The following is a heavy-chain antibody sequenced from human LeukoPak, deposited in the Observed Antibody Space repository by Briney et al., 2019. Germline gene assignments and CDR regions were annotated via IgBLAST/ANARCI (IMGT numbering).Heavy chain of an antibody. J-gene: IGHJ3*02. D-gene: IGHD1-26*01. CDR2: IYYNGNT. V-gene: IGHV4-30-4*01. CDR3: ARGVGATTWAFDI. Sequence: SETLSLTCTVSGGSISSSSYYWSWIRQPPGKGLEWIGYIYYNGNTYYNPSLKSRVTISVDTSKNQFSLKLSSVTVADTVVYYCARGVGATTWAFDIWGQGTMVTVSS. CDR1: GGSISSSSYY.